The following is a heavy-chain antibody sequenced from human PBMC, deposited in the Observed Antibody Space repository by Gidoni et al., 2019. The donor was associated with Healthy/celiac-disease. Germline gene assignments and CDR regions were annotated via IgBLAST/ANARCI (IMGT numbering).Heavy chain of an antibody. V-gene: IGHV3-30*03. CDR1: TFSSYG. Sequence: TFSSYGMHWVRQAPGKGLEWVAVISYDGSNKYYADSVKGRFTISRDNSENTLYLQMNSLRAEDTAVYYCARDGHDYIWGSYRYTGGYYYYYMDVWGKGTTVTVSS. CDR2: ISYDGSNK. CDR3: ARDGHDYIWGSYRYTGGYYYYYMDV. J-gene: IGHJ6*03. D-gene: IGHD3-16*02.